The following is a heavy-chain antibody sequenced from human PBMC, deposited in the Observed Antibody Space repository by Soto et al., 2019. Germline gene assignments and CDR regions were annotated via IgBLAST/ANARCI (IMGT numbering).Heavy chain of an antibody. CDR1: GGSISSYY. Sequence: SETLSLTCTVSGGSISSYYWSWIRQPPGKGLEWSGDIYYSGSTNYNPSLKSRVTISVDTSKNQFSLKLSSVTAADTAVYYCARHKRSAPSDFWSGYKNKLDDFDIWGQGTMVTVSS. CDR3: ARHKRSAPSDFWSGYKNKLDDFDI. CDR2: IYYSGST. J-gene: IGHJ3*02. V-gene: IGHV4-59*08. D-gene: IGHD3-3*01.